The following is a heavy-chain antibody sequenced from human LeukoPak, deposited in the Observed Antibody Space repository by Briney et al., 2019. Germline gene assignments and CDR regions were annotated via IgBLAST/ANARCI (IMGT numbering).Heavy chain of an antibody. D-gene: IGHD3-22*01. CDR1: GFSFNTHS. J-gene: IGHJ3*01. V-gene: IGHV3-21*06. CDR2: ISSGSSHI. CDR3: VRVSQDDDYYDSPGQGAFDL. Sequence: PGGSLRLSCAASGFSFNTHSMNWVRQSPGKGLEWVSSISSGSSHIHYADSMKGRFTISRDNAKNSLYLQMSSLRAEDTAMYYCVRVSQDDDYYDSPGQGAFDLWGQGTMVTVSS.